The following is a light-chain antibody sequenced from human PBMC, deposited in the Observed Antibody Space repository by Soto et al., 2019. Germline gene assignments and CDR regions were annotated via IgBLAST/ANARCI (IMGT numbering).Light chain of an antibody. V-gene: IGKV1-33*01. Sequence: DIQMTQSPSSLSASVGDRVTITFQASPDINNYLNWYQQKPGRAPRLLLYDASSFETGVPSRFSGSGSGTDFTLTISSLQPEDVATYYCQHYDHLPITFGQGTRLEIK. CDR3: QHYDHLPIT. CDR1: PDINNY. CDR2: DAS. J-gene: IGKJ5*01.